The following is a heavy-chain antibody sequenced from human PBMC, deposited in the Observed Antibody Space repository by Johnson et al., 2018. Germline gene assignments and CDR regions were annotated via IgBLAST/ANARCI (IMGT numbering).Heavy chain of an antibody. Sequence: EVQLVESGGGLVQPGGSLRPSCAASGFTFSSYWMQWVRQAPGKGRVWVPRINSDGGSKGYADSVKGRFTISRDNAKNTLYLQMNSLRAEDTAVYYCASFLQSGATYYFDYWGQGTLVTVSS. V-gene: IGHV3-74*01. D-gene: IGHD2/OR15-2a*01. CDR2: INSDGGSK. CDR3: ASFLQSGATYYFDY. J-gene: IGHJ4*02. CDR1: GFTFSSYW.